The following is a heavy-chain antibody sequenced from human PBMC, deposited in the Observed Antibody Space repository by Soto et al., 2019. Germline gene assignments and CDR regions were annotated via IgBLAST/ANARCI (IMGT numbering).Heavy chain of an antibody. Sequence: GASVKVSCKASGYTFTSYAMHWVRQAPGQRLEWMGWINAGNGNTKYSQKFQGRVTITRDTSASTAYMELSSLRSEDTAVYYCARSAMIVVRFDYWGQGTLVTVSS. CDR3: ARSAMIVVRFDY. V-gene: IGHV1-3*01. D-gene: IGHD3-22*01. CDR1: GYTFTSYA. J-gene: IGHJ4*02. CDR2: INAGNGNT.